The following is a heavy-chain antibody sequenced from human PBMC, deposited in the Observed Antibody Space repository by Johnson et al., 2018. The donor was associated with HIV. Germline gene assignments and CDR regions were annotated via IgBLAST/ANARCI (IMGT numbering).Heavy chain of an antibody. CDR1: SYV. D-gene: IGHD3-16*01. J-gene: IGHJ3*02. CDR3: TTFNSQMGEDVFDI. CDR2: ISFDGSNE. Sequence: SYVMHWVRQAPGKGLEGVAVISFDGSNEYYADSVKDRFTISRDNSKNTLFLQMNGLRVEDTAIYYCTTFNSQMGEDVFDIWGQGTMVTVSS. V-gene: IGHV3-30*04.